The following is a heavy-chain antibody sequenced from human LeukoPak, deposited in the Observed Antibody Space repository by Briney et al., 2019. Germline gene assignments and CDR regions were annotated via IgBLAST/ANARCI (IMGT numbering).Heavy chain of an antibody. CDR3: AELGITMIGGV. Sequence: PGGSLRLSCATSGLTFSRYWMSWVRQAPGKGLEWVSYISSSGSTIYYADSVKGRFTISRDNAKNSLYLQMNSLRAEDTAVYYCAELGITMIGGVWGKGTTVTISA. CDR1: GLTFSRYW. J-gene: IGHJ6*04. CDR2: ISSSGSTI. D-gene: IGHD3-10*02. V-gene: IGHV3-48*03.